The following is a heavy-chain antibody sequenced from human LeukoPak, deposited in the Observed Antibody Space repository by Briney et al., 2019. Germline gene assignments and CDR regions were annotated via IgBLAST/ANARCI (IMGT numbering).Heavy chain of an antibody. CDR1: GFTFSSYA. D-gene: IGHD3-22*01. CDR3: ARPYYYDSSGMTLGAFDI. V-gene: IGHV3-30-3*01. J-gene: IGHJ3*02. Sequence: PGGSLRLSCAASGFTFSSYAMHWVRQAPGKGLEWVAVISYDGSNKYYADSVKGRFTISRDNSKNTLYLQMNSLRAEDTAVYYCARPYYYDSSGMTLGAFDIWGQGTMVTVSS. CDR2: ISYDGSNK.